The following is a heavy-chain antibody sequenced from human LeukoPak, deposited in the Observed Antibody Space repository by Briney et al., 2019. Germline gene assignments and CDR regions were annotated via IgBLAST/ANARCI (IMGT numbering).Heavy chain of an antibody. Sequence: GGSLRLSCAASGFTFSDYYMGWMRQAPGKGLEWVSYISGSGSGMYYADSVKGRFTISRDNTQNSLYLQMNSLRAEDTAVYYCARARGSYSFDYWGQGTLATVSS. J-gene: IGHJ4*02. V-gene: IGHV3-11*01. CDR1: GFTFSDYY. CDR3: ARARGSYSFDY. CDR2: ISGSGSGM. D-gene: IGHD1-26*01.